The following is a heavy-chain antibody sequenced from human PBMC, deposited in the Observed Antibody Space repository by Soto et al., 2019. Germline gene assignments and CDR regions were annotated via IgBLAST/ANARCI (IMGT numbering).Heavy chain of an antibody. D-gene: IGHD3-10*01. V-gene: IGHV3-30-3*01. J-gene: IGHJ6*02. CDR1: GFTFSSYA. CDR3: ARSPYYYGSGSYAYYGMDV. Sequence: GGSLILSCAASGFTFSSYAMHWVRQAPGKGLEWVAVISYDGSNKYYADSVKGRFTISRDNSKNTLYLQMNSLRAEDTAVYYCARSPYYYGSGSYAYYGMDVWGQGTTVTVSS. CDR2: ISYDGSNK.